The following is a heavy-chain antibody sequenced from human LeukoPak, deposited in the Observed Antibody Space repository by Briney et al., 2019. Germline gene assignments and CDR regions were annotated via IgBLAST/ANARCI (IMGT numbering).Heavy chain of an antibody. J-gene: IGHJ4*02. D-gene: IGHD3-10*01. CDR2: IYYSGST. Sequence: PSETLSLTCTVSGGSISSYYWSWIRQPPGKGLEWIGYIYYSGSTNYNPSLKSRVTISVDTSKNQFSLKLSSVTAADTAVYYCARLGSYWGAFDYWGRGTLVTVSS. V-gene: IGHV4-59*01. CDR1: GGSISSYY. CDR3: ARLGSYWGAFDY.